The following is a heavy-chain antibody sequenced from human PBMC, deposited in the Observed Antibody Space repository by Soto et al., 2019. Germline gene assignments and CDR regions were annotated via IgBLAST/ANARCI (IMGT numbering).Heavy chain of an antibody. V-gene: IGHV3-23*01. J-gene: IGHJ5*02. CDR1: GFSFSSYA. CDR2: ISGSFGST. Sequence: PGGSLRLSCVASGFSFSSYAMNWVRQAPGKGLEWVSTISGSFGSTYYADSVQGRFTVSRDNSKNTLYLQMNSLRAEDTAVYYWARDFMARGRDSNWFDPWGQGTVVTVSS. D-gene: IGHD3-10*01. CDR3: ARDFMARGRDSNWFDP.